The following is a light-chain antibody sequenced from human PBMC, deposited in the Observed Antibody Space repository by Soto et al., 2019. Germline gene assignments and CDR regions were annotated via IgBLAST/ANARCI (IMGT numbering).Light chain of an antibody. CDR1: QSLQHSNGYNY. CDR3: MQGVQMPPIT. Sequence: DIVMTQSPLSLPFTPGEPASISCRSSQSLQHSNGYNYLDWYFQKPGQSPQLLIYLASNRASGVPVRFSGSGSGTDFTLNISRVEAEDVGLYYCMQGVQMPPITFGQGTRLEIK. J-gene: IGKJ5*01. CDR2: LAS. V-gene: IGKV2-28*01.